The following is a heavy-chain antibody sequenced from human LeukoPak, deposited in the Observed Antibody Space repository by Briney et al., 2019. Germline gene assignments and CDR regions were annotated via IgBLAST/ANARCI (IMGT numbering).Heavy chain of an antibody. CDR3: AKDLSS. D-gene: IGHD3-16*02. V-gene: IGHV3-30-3*01. Sequence: GGSLRLSCAASGFTFSSFAMHWVRQAPGKGLEWVATISYDRTNKYYADSVKGRFTISRDNSENTLYLQMNSLRAEDTAVYYCAKDLSSWGQGTLVTVSS. J-gene: IGHJ4*02. CDR1: GFTFSSFA. CDR2: ISYDRTNK.